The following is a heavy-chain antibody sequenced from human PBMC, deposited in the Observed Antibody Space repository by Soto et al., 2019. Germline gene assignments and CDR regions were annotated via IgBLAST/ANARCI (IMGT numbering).Heavy chain of an antibody. Sequence: EVQLLESGGGLVQPGGSLRLSCAASGFTFSSFAMSWVRQAPGXXXXXXSVISGSGGRTHYADXVKXXFTXXRXNSXXXXXXXXXXXXXXXXXXXXXXXXXXXXXXXXXXXDVWGKGTTVTVSS. CDR2: ISGSGGRT. V-gene: IGHV3-23*01. CDR3: XXXXXXXXXXXXXXDV. CDR1: GFTFSSFA. J-gene: IGHJ6*03.